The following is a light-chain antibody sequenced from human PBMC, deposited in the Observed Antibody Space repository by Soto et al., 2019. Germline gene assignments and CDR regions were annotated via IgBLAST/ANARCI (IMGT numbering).Light chain of an antibody. J-gene: IGLJ1*01. V-gene: IGLV2-8*01. CDR3: SSYAGNTWV. Sequence: QSALTQPPSASGSPGQSVTISCTGTSSDVGGYNYVSWYQQHPGKAPKLMIYEVSKRPSGVPDRFSGSKSGNTASLTVSGLQAEDEADYYCSSYAGNTWVFGTGTKVTV. CDR2: EVS. CDR1: SSDVGGYNY.